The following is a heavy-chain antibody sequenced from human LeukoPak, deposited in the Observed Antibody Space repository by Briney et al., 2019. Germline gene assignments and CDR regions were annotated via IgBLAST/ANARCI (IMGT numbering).Heavy chain of an antibody. J-gene: IGHJ4*02. D-gene: IGHD1-26*01. CDR3: ARVSGQEDFDY. CDR2: ISSSSSYI. Sequence: GGSLRLSCAASGFTFSSYSMNWVRQAPGKGLEWVSSISSSSSYIYYADSVKGRFTISRDNAKNSLYLQMNSLRAEDTAVYYCARVSGQEDFDYWGQGTLATVSS. V-gene: IGHV3-21*01. CDR1: GFTFSSYS.